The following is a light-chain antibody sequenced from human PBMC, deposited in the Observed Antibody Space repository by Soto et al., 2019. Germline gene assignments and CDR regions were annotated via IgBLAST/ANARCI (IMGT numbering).Light chain of an antibody. V-gene: IGKV3-11*01. CDR2: DAS. CDR1: QSVSSY. J-gene: IGKJ4*01. CDR3: QQRSNWPPLT. Sequence: EIVLTQSPATLSLSPGERATLSCRASQSVSSYLAWYQQKPGQAPRLLIYDASNRATGIPARFSGSGSGTDFTPTISSLEPEDFLVYYCQQRSNWPPLTFGGGTKVEIK.